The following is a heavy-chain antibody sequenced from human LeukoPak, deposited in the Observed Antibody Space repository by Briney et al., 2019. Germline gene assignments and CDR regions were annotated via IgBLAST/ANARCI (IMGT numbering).Heavy chain of an antibody. J-gene: IGHJ4*02. Sequence: GGSLRLSCAASGFTFSTYWMHWVRQAPGKGLVWVSRFNSDARSAYYADSVKGRFTISRDNAKNTLYLQMNSLRAEDTAVYYCARGRYYLDSWGQGTLATVSS. V-gene: IGHV3-74*01. CDR1: GFTFSTYW. CDR3: ARGRYYLDS. D-gene: IGHD4-17*01. CDR2: FNSDARSA.